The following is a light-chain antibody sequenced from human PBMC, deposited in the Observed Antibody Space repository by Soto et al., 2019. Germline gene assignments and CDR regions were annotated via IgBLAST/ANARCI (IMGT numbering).Light chain of an antibody. CDR3: QQINSYPRT. Sequence: IQLTQSPSSLSASVGDRVTITCRASQGINNYLAWYQQKPRKAPKLLIYSASTLQIGVPSRFSGSGSGTDFTLTISSLQPEDFATYYCQQINSYPRTFGPGTKVDF. J-gene: IGKJ3*01. V-gene: IGKV1-9*01. CDR2: SAS. CDR1: QGINNY.